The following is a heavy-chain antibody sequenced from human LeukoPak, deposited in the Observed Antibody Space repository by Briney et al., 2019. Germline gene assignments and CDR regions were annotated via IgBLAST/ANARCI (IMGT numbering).Heavy chain of an antibody. J-gene: IGHJ4*02. Sequence: ASVKVSCKASGYTFTSYGISWVRQAPGQGLEWMGWINPNSGGTNYAQKFQGRVTMTRDTSISTAYMELSRLRSDDTAVYYCARAGAYDSSGYYPDYWGQGTLVTVSS. D-gene: IGHD3-22*01. CDR2: INPNSGGT. CDR3: ARAGAYDSSGYYPDY. V-gene: IGHV1-2*02. CDR1: GYTFTSYG.